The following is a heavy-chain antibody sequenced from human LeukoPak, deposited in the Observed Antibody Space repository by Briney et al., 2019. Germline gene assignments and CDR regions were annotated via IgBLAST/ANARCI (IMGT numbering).Heavy chain of an antibody. Sequence: GGSLRLSCAASGFTFSSYAMNWVRQAPGKGLEWGSAISGSGDSTYYADSVKGRFTISRDISKKTVYLQMNSLRTEDTAVYYCAKDRWLQGYFDYWGQGTLVTVSS. CDR2: ISGSGDST. V-gene: IGHV3-23*01. CDR1: GFTFSSYA. J-gene: IGHJ4*02. CDR3: AKDRWLQGYFDY. D-gene: IGHD5-24*01.